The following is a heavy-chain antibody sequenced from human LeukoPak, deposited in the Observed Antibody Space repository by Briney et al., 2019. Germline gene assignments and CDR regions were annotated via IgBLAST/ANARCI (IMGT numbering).Heavy chain of an antibody. CDR3: ARDVAATITQDAFDI. J-gene: IGHJ3*02. CDR1: GFILRNYG. D-gene: IGHD5-12*01. Sequence: GGSLRLSCAPSGFILRNYGIHWVRQAPGKGLEWVAFIRYEGSNKYYADSVKGRLTISRDNSKNTLYLQMNSLRVEDTAVYYCARDVAATITQDAFDIWGQGTMVTVSS. V-gene: IGHV3-30*02. CDR2: IRYEGSNK.